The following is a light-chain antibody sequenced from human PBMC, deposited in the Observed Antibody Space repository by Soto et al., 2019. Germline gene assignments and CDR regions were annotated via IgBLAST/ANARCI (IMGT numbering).Light chain of an antibody. J-gene: IGLJ1*01. CDR2: ENN. CDR3: GTWDSSLSAEV. V-gene: IGLV1-51*02. Sequence: QSVLTQPPSVSAAPGQKVTISCSGSSSNIGNNYVSWYQQLPGTAPKLLIYENNKRPSGIPDRFSGSKSGTSATLGITGLPTGDEADYYCGTWDSSLSAEVFGTGTKVTV. CDR1: SSNIGNNY.